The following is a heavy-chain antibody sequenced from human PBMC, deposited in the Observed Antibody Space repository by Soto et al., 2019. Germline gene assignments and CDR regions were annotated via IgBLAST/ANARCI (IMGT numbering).Heavy chain of an antibody. Sequence: QVQLQESGPGLVKPSETLSLTCTVSGASIARSSYSWGWIRQPPGKGLEWIGTVFYSGNTLYNPSLNSRVTISVDTSKIHFSLRLTSVTAADTAVYYCARLSAVREVIHYWGQGILVAVSS. CDR1: GASIARSSYS. D-gene: IGHD3-10*01. J-gene: IGHJ4*02. V-gene: IGHV4-39*02. CDR3: ARLSAVREVIHY. CDR2: VFYSGNT.